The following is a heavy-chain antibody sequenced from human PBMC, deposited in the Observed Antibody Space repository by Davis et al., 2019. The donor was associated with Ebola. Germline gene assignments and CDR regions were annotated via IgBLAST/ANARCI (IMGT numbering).Heavy chain of an antibody. Sequence: PGGSLRLSCAASGFTFDDYAMHWVRQAPGKGLEWVSGISWNSGSIGYADSVKGRFTISRDNSKNTLYLQMNSLRAEDTAVYYCARVKGIVATRSSHNWFDPWGQGTLVTVSS. J-gene: IGHJ5*02. CDR2: ISWNSGSI. V-gene: IGHV3-9*01. CDR3: ARVKGIVATRSSHNWFDP. D-gene: IGHD5-12*01. CDR1: GFTFDDYA.